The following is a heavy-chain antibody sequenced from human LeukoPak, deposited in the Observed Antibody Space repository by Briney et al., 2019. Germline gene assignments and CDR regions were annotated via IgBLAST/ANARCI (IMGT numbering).Heavy chain of an antibody. CDR2: ISTSSSTI. CDR1: GFTFSSYS. CDR3: ARGPWELWSYFDY. Sequence: GGSLRLSCAASGFTFSSYSMNWVRQAPGKGLEWVSYISTSSSTINYADSVKGRFTISRDNAKNSLYLQMYSLRAEDTAVYYCARGPWELWSYFDYWGQGILVTVSS. D-gene: IGHD3-16*01. J-gene: IGHJ4*02. V-gene: IGHV3-48*04.